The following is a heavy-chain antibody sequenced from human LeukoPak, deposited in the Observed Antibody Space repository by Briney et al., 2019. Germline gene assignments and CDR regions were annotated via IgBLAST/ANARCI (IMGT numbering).Heavy chain of an antibody. CDR1: GYSFTSYW. CDR3: ARVTYYYDSSGDTHFDY. CDR2: IYPGDSDT. Sequence: RGESLRISCKGSGYSFTSYWIGWVRQMPGKGLEWMGIIYPGDSDTRYSPSFQGQVTISADKSISTAYLQWSSLKASDTAMYYCARVTYYYDSSGDTHFDYWGQGALVTVSS. V-gene: IGHV5-51*01. D-gene: IGHD3-22*01. J-gene: IGHJ4*02.